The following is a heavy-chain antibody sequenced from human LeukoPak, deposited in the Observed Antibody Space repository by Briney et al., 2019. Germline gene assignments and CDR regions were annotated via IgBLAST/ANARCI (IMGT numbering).Heavy chain of an antibody. D-gene: IGHD4-17*01. J-gene: IGHJ4*02. CDR1: GFTFSNYQ. V-gene: IGHV3-48*03. CDR3: AREDDNGDLIDC. CDR2: ISSGSGSII. Sequence: PGGSLRLFCAASGFTFSNYQMNWVRQATGKGLEWVSYISSGSGSIIHYADSVKRQFTISRDNSKNSLYLQMNSLRAEDTALYYCAREDDNGDLIDCWGQGTLVTVSS.